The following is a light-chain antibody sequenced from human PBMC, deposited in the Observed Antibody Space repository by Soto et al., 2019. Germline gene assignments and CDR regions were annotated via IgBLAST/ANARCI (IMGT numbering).Light chain of an antibody. CDR3: QQYNSYRMYT. Sequence: IQMTQSPSTLSASVGDRVTITCRASQSISSWLAWYQQKPGKAPKLLIYDASSLESGVPSRFSGSGSGTEFTLTISSLQPDDFATYYCQQYNSYRMYTFGQGTKLEIK. J-gene: IGKJ2*01. CDR2: DAS. V-gene: IGKV1-5*01. CDR1: QSISSW.